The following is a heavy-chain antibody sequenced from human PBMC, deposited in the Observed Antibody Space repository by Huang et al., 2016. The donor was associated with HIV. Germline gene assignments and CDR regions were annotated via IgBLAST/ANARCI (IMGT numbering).Heavy chain of an antibody. Sequence: QLQLQESGPGLVKPSETLSLTCTVSDGPISSSSYYWGWIHQPPGKGLEWIATFFYEGNTYYNPSLKSRVTIAVDTSKNQFSRNLSAVTAADTAVYYCAAMVRGVISYFDYWGQGTLVTVSS. J-gene: IGHJ4*02. CDR2: FFYEGNT. CDR3: AAMVRGVISYFDY. V-gene: IGHV4-39*01. CDR1: DGPISSSSYY. D-gene: IGHD3-10*01.